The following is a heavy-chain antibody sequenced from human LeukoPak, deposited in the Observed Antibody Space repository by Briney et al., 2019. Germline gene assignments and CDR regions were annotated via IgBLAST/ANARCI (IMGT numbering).Heavy chain of an antibody. V-gene: IGHV3-48*04. CDR1: GFSFNRRG. CDR3: ARIDGPTVFTYYMDL. Sequence: GESLRLSCATSGFSFNRRGMNWVRHPPGKGLEWVSYISPRSETIYYAESVKGRFTVSRDDSKDSLYLQMYTLRAEDAAVYYCARIDGPTVFTYYMDLWGKGTTVTVAS. J-gene: IGHJ6*03. CDR2: ISPRSETI. D-gene: IGHD3-16*01.